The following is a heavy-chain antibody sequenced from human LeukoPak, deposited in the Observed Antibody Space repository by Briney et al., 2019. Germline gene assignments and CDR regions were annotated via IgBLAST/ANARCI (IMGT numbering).Heavy chain of an antibody. CDR2: VYNGRSA. D-gene: IGHD3-10*01. V-gene: IGHV4-59*01. CDR3: ARDPGFGELLSVGYFDL. Sequence: PSETLSLTCTVSGGSISDSYWSWVRRPPGKGLEWVGFVYNGRSANYNPSLKSRLTMSLNTSKNQFSLRLNSLTTADTAVYYCARDPGFGELLSVGYFDLWGRGILVTVS. J-gene: IGHJ2*01. CDR1: GGSISDSY.